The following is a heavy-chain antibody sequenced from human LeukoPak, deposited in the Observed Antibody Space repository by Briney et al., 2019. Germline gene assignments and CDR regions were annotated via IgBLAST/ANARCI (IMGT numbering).Heavy chain of an antibody. J-gene: IGHJ4*02. CDR3: ARGLSTLPFDY. V-gene: IGHV1-18*01. CDR2: ISAYNGNT. D-gene: IGHD2-15*01. CDR1: GYTFTSFG. Sequence: ASVKVSCKASGYTFTSFGIGWVRQAPGRGLEWMGWISAYNGNTNYTQKLQGRLTLTTDTSTNTAYMELRSLGSNDTAVHYCARGLSTLPFDYWGQGTLVTVSS.